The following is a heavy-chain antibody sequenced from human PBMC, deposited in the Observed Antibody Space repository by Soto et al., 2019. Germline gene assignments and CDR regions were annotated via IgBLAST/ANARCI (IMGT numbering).Heavy chain of an antibody. D-gene: IGHD2-15*01. J-gene: IGHJ4*02. CDR2: ISFSGST. Sequence: QLQLQESGPGLVKPSETLSLTCTVSGDSVSSTNYYWGWIRQAPGKGLEWFGGISFSGSTYYNPSLKTRITISVDTSRNQCSLRLSSVTAASTAVYYCASQGFQVRGYCSCGSCPRHCGPGTLCTVAS. V-gene: IGHV4-39*01. CDR3: ASQGFQVRGYCSCGSCPRH. CDR1: GDSVSSTNYY.